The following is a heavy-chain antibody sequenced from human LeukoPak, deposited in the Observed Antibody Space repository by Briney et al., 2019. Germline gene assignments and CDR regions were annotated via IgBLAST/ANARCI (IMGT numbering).Heavy chain of an antibody. CDR1: GGSISTYY. J-gene: IGHJ2*01. V-gene: IGHV4-59*08. Sequence: SETLSLTCTISGGSISTYYWSWIRQPPGKGREWIGYIYYTGSTNYNPSLKTRVTISVDTSKNHFSLKLISVTAADTAVYYCARREDFWYFDLWGRGTLVTVSS. CDR2: IYYTGST. CDR3: ARREDFWYFDL.